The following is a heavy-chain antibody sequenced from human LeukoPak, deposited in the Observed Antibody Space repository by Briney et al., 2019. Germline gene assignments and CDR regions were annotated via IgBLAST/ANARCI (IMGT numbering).Heavy chain of an antibody. J-gene: IGHJ1*01. Sequence: SETLSLTCTVSGGSISSSSYYWGWIRQPPGKGLEWIGSIYYSGSTYYNPSLKSRVTISVDTSKNQFSLKLSSVTAADTAVYYCARGSAPLIGRWGQGTLVTVSS. CDR2: IYYSGST. D-gene: IGHD2-15*01. V-gene: IGHV4-39*01. CDR3: ARGSAPLIGR. CDR1: GGSISSSSYY.